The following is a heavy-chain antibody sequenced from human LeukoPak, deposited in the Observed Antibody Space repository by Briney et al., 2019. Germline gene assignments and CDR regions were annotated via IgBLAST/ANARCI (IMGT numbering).Heavy chain of an antibody. CDR1: GGSISSSSYY. CDR2: IYYTGST. D-gene: IGHD4-17*01. CDR3: ARRGDYGRSFDY. J-gene: IGHJ4*02. V-gene: IGHV4-39*01. Sequence: PSETLSLTCTVSGGSISSSSYYWGWIRQPPGKGLEWIGSIYYTGSTCYNPSLKSRVTIPEDTSKNQSSLRLTSVTAADTAVYYCARRGDYGRSFDYWGQGTLVTVSS.